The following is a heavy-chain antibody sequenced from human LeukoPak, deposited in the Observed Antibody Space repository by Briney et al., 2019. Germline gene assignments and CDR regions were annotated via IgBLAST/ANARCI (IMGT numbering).Heavy chain of an antibody. V-gene: IGHV3-23*01. D-gene: IGHD5-12*01. Sequence: GGSLRLSCAASRFTFNSYAMSWVRRAPGKGLEWVSVIGGSNGITFYVGSVKGRFTISRDNSKDTLYLQMNSLRAEDTAVYYCARNENSGWGYFDYWARAPWSPSPQ. CDR2: IGGSNGIT. CDR1: RFTFNSYA. J-gene: IGHJ4*02. CDR3: ARNENSGWGYFDY.